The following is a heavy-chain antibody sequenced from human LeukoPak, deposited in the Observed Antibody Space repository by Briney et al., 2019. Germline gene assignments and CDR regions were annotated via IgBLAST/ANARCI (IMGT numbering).Heavy chain of an antibody. D-gene: IGHD1-26*01. Sequence: YYADSVKGRFTVSRDNSKTTLYLQMNSLRADDTAVYYCAKGGPTGSNYFDFWGRGTLVTVSS. CDR3: AKGGPTGSNYFDF. V-gene: IGHV3-23*01. J-gene: IGHJ4*02.